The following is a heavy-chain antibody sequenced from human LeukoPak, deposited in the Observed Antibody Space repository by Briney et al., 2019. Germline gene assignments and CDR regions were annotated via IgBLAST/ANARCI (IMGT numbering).Heavy chain of an antibody. V-gene: IGHV3-48*03. CDR1: GFFFSSYE. J-gene: IGHJ4*02. CDR3: TRPFYCSGGAYYSGLGY. Sequence: GGSLRLSCGASGFFFSSYEMNWVRQAPGKGLEWVSYIGSAGNTIYYADSVKGRFTVSRDNAKNSLYLQMNSLRAEDTAVYYCTRPFYCSGGAYYSGLGYWGQGTLVTVSS. CDR2: IGSAGNTI. D-gene: IGHD2-15*01.